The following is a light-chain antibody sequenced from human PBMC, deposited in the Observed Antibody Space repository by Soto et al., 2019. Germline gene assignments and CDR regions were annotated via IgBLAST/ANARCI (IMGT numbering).Light chain of an antibody. Sequence: QSVLTQPPSASGTPGQRLTISCSGSSSNIGDNTVNWYQHLPGTAPKLLIYSDNQRASGVPDRFSGSRSGTSASLAISGLQSEDDADYYCAAWDDSLTGPVFGGGTKLTVL. CDR1: SSNIGDNT. CDR3: AAWDDSLTGPV. CDR2: SDN. V-gene: IGLV1-44*01. J-gene: IGLJ3*02.